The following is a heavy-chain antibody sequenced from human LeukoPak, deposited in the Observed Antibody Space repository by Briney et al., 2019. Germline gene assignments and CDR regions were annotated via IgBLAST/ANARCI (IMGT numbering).Heavy chain of an antibody. D-gene: IGHD3-3*01. CDR2: TSGSGGST. CDR1: GFTFSSYA. J-gene: IGHJ4*02. CDR3: AKDPRDFPYYFDY. V-gene: IGHV3-23*01. Sequence: GGSLRLSCAASGFTFSSYAMSWVRQAPGKGLEWVSATSGSGGSTYYADSVKGRFTISRDNSKNTLYLQMNSLRAEDTAVYYCAKDPRDFPYYFDYWGQGTLVTVSS.